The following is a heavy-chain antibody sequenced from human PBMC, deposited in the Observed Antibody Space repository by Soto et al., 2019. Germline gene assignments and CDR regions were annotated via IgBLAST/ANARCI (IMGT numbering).Heavy chain of an antibody. V-gene: IGHV1-2*04. Sequence: QVQLVQSGAEVKKPGSSVKVSCKASGYTFTDYYMHWVRQAPGQRLEWMGWIKPNSGTTNYAHKFQGWVTMTRYTSSNTVYMEVSRLRSDATAVYYRARVPRGVCYGMDVWGQGTTVTVSS. D-gene: IGHD3-10*01. CDR1: GYTFTDYY. J-gene: IGHJ6*02. CDR2: IKPNSGTT. CDR3: ARVPRGVCYGMDV.